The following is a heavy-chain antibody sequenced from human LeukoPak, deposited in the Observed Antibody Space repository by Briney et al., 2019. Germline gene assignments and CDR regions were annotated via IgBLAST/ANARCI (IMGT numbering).Heavy chain of an antibody. D-gene: IGHD3-22*01. CDR2: ISASRSNP. CDR3: AKDGDYDHFDY. CDR1: GFAFGSYG. Sequence: GGSLRLSCAASGFAFGSYGMSWVRQAPGKGLEWVAAISASRSNPHYSDSVKGRFLISRDNSKNTLYLQMNSLRAEDTAVYYCAKDGDYDHFDYWGQGTLVTVSS. V-gene: IGHV3-23*01. J-gene: IGHJ4*02.